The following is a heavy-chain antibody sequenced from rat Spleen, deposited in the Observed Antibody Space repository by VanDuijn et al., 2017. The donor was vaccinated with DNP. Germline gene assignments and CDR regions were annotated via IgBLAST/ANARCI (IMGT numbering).Heavy chain of an antibody. CDR1: GFSLITYG. J-gene: IGHJ2*01. CDR2: ISSGGDT. Sequence: QVQLKESGPGLVQPSQTLSLTCTVSGFSLITYGVAWVRQPPGKGLEWIAAISSGGDTHYNSVLKSRLSISRDTSESQVFLKVNSLQTDDTAIYFCSKDSYGYNFDYWGQGVMVTVSS. CDR3: SKDSYGYNFDY. V-gene: IGHV2S12*01. D-gene: IGHD1-9*01.